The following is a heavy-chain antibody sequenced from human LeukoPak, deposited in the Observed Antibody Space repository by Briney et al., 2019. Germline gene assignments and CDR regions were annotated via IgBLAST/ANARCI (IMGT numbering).Heavy chain of an antibody. CDR2: SSHGGNT. CDR1: GGSFSGYY. D-gene: IGHD1-20*01. CDR3: ARTGNNCKDTFDS. Sequence: PSETLSLTCAVYGGSFSGYYWNWIRQPPGKGLEWIGESSHGGNTKYNPSLKSRVTISVDTSKNQFSLKLSSVTAADTAVYYCARTGNNCKDTFDSWGQGTLVTVSS. J-gene: IGHJ4*02. V-gene: IGHV4-34*01.